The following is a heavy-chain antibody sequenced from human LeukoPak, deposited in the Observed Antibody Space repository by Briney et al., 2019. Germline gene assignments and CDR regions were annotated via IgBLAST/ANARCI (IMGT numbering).Heavy chain of an antibody. Sequence: SVKVSCKASGGTFSSYAISWVRQAPGQGLEWMGGIIPIFGTANYAQKFQGRVTITTEESTSTAYMELSSLRSEHTAVYYCATQTSFLVITTIPYCYYYMDVWGKGTTVTVSS. D-gene: IGHD3-22*01. CDR3: ATQTSFLVITTIPYCYYYMDV. CDR2: IIPIFGTA. CDR1: GGTFSSYA. J-gene: IGHJ6*03. V-gene: IGHV1-69*05.